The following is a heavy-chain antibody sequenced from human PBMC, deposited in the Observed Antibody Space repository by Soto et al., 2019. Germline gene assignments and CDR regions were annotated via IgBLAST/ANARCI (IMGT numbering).Heavy chain of an antibody. J-gene: IGHJ3*02. CDR2: MSYSGST. Sequence: PSETLSLTCTVSGASISSGGYYWGWIRQPPGKGLEWIGSMSYSGSTYYNPSLKTRVIISLDTSTNQFSLTLSSVTAADTAEYFCARYCSGGTCQYAFDIWGQGTMVTVSS. CDR1: GASISSGGYY. V-gene: IGHV4-39*07. CDR3: ARYCSGGTCQYAFDI. D-gene: IGHD2-15*01.